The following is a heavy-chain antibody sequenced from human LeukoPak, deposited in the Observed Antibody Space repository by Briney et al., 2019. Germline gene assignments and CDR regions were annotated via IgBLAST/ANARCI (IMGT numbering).Heavy chain of an antibody. CDR2: ISWDGGST. CDR3: AKAGYCSSTSCFTYYYYYMDV. J-gene: IGHJ6*03. Sequence: GGSPRLSCAASGFTFDDYTMHWVRQAPGKGLEWVSLISWDGGSTYYADSVKGRFTISRDNSKNSLYLQMNSLRTEDTALYYCAKAGYCSSTSCFTYYYYYMDVWGKGTTVTVSS. V-gene: IGHV3-43*01. CDR1: GFTFDDYT. D-gene: IGHD2-2*01.